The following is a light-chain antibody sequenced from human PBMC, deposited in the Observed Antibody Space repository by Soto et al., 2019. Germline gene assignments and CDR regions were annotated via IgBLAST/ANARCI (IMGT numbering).Light chain of an antibody. CDR1: SSDGGGYNY. J-gene: IGLJ3*02. V-gene: IGLV2-14*01. CDR2: EVS. Sequence: QSALTQPASVSGSPGQSITISCTGNSSDGGGYNYVSWYQQHPGKAPKLMIYEVSNRPSGVSNRFSGSKSGNTASLTISGLQAEDEADYYCSSYTSSSTRVFGGGTKLTVL. CDR3: SSYTSSSTRV.